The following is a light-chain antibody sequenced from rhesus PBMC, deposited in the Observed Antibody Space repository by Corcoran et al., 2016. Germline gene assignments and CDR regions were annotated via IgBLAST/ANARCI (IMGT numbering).Light chain of an antibody. CDR3: QKYNDWPLT. V-gene: IGKV1-28*02. J-gene: IGKJ4*01. Sequence: DIQMTQSPSSLSASVGDTVTITCRASQGISSYLNWFQQKPGKAPKLLIYAASSLESGVPSRFSGSGSGTDFTLTISNLQPEDFAVYYCQKYNDWPLTFGGGTKVEIK. CDR2: AAS. CDR1: QGISSY.